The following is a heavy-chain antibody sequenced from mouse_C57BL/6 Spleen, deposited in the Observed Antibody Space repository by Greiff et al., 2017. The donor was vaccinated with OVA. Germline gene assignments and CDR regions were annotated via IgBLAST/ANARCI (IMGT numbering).Heavy chain of an antibody. CDR1: GYTFTDYY. CDR2: INPNNGGT. V-gene: IGHV1-26*01. Sequence: VQLQQSGPELVKPGASVKISCKASGYTFTDYYMNWVKQSHGKSLEWIGDINPNNGGTSYNQKFKGKATLTVDKSSSTAYMELRSLTSEDSAVYYCARWRLRQYYCAMDYWGQGTSVTVSS. D-gene: IGHD2-4*01. CDR3: ARWRLRQYYCAMDY. J-gene: IGHJ4*01.